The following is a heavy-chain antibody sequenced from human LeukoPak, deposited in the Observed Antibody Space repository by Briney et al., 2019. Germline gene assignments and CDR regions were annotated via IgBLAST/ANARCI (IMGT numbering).Heavy chain of an antibody. Sequence: GGSLRLSCAASGFTFSSYDMNWVRQAPGQGLEWISHISSSTISYADSVKGRFTVSRDNAKNSLYLQMNSLRDEDAAVYFCARGASRHGHLFDYWGQGTLVTVSS. CDR2: ISSSTI. CDR1: GFTFSSYD. J-gene: IGHJ4*02. CDR3: ARGASRHGHLFDY. D-gene: IGHD6-25*01. V-gene: IGHV3-48*02.